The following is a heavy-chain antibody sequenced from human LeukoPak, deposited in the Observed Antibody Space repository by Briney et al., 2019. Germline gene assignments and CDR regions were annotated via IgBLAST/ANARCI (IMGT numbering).Heavy chain of an antibody. CDR2: ISYDGSNK. CDR3: ARDRDYGDYFDY. CDR1: GFTFSSYA. D-gene: IGHD4-17*01. J-gene: IGHJ4*02. V-gene: IGHV3-30*04. Sequence: PGRSLRLSWATSGFTFSSYAMHWVRQAPGKGLEGVAVISYDGSNKSYADSVKGRFTISRDNSKNTLYLQMNSLRAEDTAVYYCARDRDYGDYFDYWGQGTLVTVSS.